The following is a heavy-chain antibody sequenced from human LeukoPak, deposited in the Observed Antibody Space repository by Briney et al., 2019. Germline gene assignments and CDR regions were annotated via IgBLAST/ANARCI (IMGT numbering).Heavy chain of an antibody. J-gene: IGHJ3*02. V-gene: IGHV1-69*01. CDR1: GGTFNSYT. CDR2: IIPIFGTA. D-gene: IGHD3-16*01. CDR3: ARGDVSAAFDI. Sequence: SVKVSCKASGGTFNSYTISWVPQAPGHGLEWMGGIIPIFGTANYAQKFQGRDTITADESSSTAYMELSRLSSEDTAVYYCARGDVSAAFDIWGPGTMVTVSS.